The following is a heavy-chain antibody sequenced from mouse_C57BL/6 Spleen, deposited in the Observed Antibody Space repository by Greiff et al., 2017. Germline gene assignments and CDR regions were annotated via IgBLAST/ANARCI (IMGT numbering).Heavy chain of an antibody. Sequence: EVQGVESGGGLVQPGGSLSLSCAASGFTFTDYYMSWVRQPPGKALEWLGFIRNKANGYTTEYSASVKGRYTISRDNSQSILYLQVDALSAEGSATYYCARRNGSLDYWGQSTTLTVSS. CDR1: GFTFTDYY. CDR2: IRNKANGYTT. CDR3: ARRNGSLDY. V-gene: IGHV7-3*01. D-gene: IGHD1-1*01. J-gene: IGHJ2*01.